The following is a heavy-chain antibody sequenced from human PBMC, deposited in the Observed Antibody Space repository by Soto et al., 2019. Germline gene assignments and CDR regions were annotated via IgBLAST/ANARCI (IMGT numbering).Heavy chain of an antibody. V-gene: IGHV4-31*03. CDR3: ARFGYYDSSGYSDY. D-gene: IGHD3-22*01. J-gene: IGHJ4*02. Sequence: QVQLQESGPGLVKPSQTLSLTCTVSGGSISSGGYYWSWIRKPPGKGLEWIGYIYYSGNTYYNPSSKSRVTISVDTSKNQFSLKVSSVTAADTAVYYWARFGYYDSSGYSDYWGQGPLVTVSS. CDR1: GGSISSGGYY. CDR2: IYYSGNT.